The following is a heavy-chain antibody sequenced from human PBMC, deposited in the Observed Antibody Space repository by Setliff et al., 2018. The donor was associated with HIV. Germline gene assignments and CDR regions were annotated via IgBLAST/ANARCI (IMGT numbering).Heavy chain of an antibody. CDR2: ISSGGGT. V-gene: IGHV4-31*03. Sequence: PSETLSLTCTVSGGSISSGGLYWNWIRQYPGKGLEWIGYISSGGGTYYNPSLKSRVSISVDTSKNQFSLDLRSVTAADTAIYYCARDDTNFFDYWGQGALVTVS. CDR3: ARDDTNFFDY. CDR1: GGSISSGGLY. J-gene: IGHJ4*02.